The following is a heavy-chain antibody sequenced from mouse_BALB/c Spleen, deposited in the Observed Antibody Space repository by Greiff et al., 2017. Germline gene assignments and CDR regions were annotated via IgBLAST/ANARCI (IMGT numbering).Heavy chain of an antibody. Sequence: EVKLVESGGGLVKPGGSLKLSCAASGFTFSSYTMSWVRQTPEKRLEWVATISSGGGNTYYPDSVKGRFTISRDNAKTNLYLQMSSLRSEDTALYYCARSPIYYGNYGFAYWGQGTLVTVSA. CDR2: ISSGGGNT. J-gene: IGHJ3*01. CDR1: GFTFSSYT. V-gene: IGHV5-9*03. CDR3: ARSPIYYGNYGFAY. D-gene: IGHD2-1*01.